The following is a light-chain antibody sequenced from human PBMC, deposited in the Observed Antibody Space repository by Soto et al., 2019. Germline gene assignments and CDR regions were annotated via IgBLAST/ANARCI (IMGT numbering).Light chain of an antibody. CDR3: QHYNNWP. V-gene: IGKV3-15*01. CDR2: GAS. J-gene: IGKJ3*01. Sequence: EIVMTQSPATLSVSPGERATLSCRASQSVSSNLAWYQQKPGQAPRLLIYGASTRATGIPARFSGSGSGTEFTLTISSLQSEDFAVYYCQHYNNWPFGPGTKVDIK. CDR1: QSVSSN.